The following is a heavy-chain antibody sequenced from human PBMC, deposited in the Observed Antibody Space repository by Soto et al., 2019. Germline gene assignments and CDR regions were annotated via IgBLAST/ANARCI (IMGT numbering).Heavy chain of an antibody. Sequence: QVQLVQSGAEVKKPGSSVKVSCKASGGTFSTYTIIWVRQAPGQGLEWMGRILPMLDITNSAQRFQGRVTLTADKSTSTAYLELVSLGSEDTAVYYPTLGTWSAETFDILGRGTMVTVSS. CDR3: TLGTWSAETFDI. CDR2: ILPMLDIT. V-gene: IGHV1-69*02. D-gene: IGHD6-13*01. J-gene: IGHJ3*02. CDR1: GGTFSTYT.